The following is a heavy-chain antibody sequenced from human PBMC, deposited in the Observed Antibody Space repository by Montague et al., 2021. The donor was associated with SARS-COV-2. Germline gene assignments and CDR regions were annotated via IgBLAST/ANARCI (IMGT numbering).Heavy chain of an antibody. Sequence: SETLSLTCTVSGDSIRNYFWSWIRQPPGKGLEWIGYIYYYGNTHYNPSLKSRATISIDTFRNLFSLQLRPVTAADTAVYYCARSRANVPSRPGFDYWGQGALVTVSS. V-gene: IGHV4-59*01. J-gene: IGHJ4*02. D-gene: IGHD6-6*01. CDR1: GDSIRNYF. CDR2: IYYYGNT. CDR3: ARSRANVPSRPGFDY.